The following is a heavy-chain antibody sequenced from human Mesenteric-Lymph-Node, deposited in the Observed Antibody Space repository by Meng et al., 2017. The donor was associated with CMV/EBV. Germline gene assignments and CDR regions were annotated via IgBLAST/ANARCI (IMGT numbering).Heavy chain of an antibody. V-gene: IGHV3-7*01. J-gene: IGHJ4*02. CDR2: INQDGSEK. CDR3: GRGGQSSSRSSLPN. D-gene: IGHD6-13*01. Sequence: GESLKISCAASGFTFSSYWMSLVRQAPGKGLEGVANINQDGSEKYYVDSVKGRFTIYRDNAKNSLDLQMNSLRDEDTAVYYCGRGGQSSSRSSLPNWGQGTLVTVSS. CDR1: GFTFSSYW.